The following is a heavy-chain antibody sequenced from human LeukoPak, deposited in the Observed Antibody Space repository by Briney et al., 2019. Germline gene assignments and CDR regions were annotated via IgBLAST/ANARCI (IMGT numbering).Heavy chain of an antibody. V-gene: IGHV4-31*03. J-gene: IGHJ6*02. CDR1: GVSISSGGYY. CDR3: ARDRVCSSTSCYVSDGMDV. D-gene: IGHD2-2*01. CDR2: IYYSGST. Sequence: SETLSLTCTVSGVSISSGGYYWSWIRQHPGKGLEWIGYIYYSGSTYYNPSLKSRVTISVDTSKNQFSLKLSSVTAADTAVYYCARDRVCSSTSCYVSDGMDVWGQGTTVTVSS.